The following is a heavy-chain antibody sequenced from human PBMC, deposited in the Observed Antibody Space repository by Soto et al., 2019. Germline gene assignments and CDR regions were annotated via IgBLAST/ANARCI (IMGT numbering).Heavy chain of an antibody. CDR3: ARGLKWPDS. CDR1: GDSITGGSGY. J-gene: IGHJ4*02. CDR2: IFHSGRT. Sequence: QVQLQESGPGLVKPSQTLSLTCTVSGDSITGGSGYWSWVRQHPGRGLEWLGYIFHSGRTYYSPSLGSRLTLSIDTSNNQLSLNLRSVTAADTAVYYCARGLKWPDSWGQGTLVTVSS. D-gene: IGHD5-12*01. V-gene: IGHV4-31*03.